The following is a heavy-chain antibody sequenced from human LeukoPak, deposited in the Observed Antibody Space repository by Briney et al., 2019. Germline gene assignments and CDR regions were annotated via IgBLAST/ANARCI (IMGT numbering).Heavy chain of an antibody. J-gene: IGHJ5*02. V-gene: IGHV1-58*02. CDR2: IVVGSGNT. D-gene: IGHD2-2*01. CDR3: AAAPTTFVVVPAAMPGVGFDP. Sequence: SVKVSCKASGFTFTSSAMQWVRQARGQRLEWIGWIVVGSGNTNYAQKFQERVTITRDMSTSTAYMELSSLRSEDTAVYYCAAAPTTFVVVPAAMPGVGFDPWGQGTLVTVSS. CDR1: GFTFTSSA.